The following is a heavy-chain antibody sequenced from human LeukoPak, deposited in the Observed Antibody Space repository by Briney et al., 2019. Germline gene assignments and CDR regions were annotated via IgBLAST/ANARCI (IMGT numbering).Heavy chain of an antibody. J-gene: IGHJ4*02. CDR2: IYYSGST. V-gene: IGHV4-30-4*01. D-gene: IGHD6-6*01. Sequence: ASETLSLTCTVSGGSVSSGSYYWSWIRQPPGKGLEWIGYIYYSGSTYYNPSLKSRVTISVDTSKNQFSLKLSSVTAADTAVYYCAREEAAPYYFDYWGQGTLVTVSS. CDR1: GGSVSSGSYY. CDR3: AREEAAPYYFDY.